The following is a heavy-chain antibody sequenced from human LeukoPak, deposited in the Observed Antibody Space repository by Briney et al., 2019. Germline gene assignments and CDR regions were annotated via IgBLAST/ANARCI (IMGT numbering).Heavy chain of an antibody. D-gene: IGHD6-13*01. CDR1: GFTFSSYW. Sequence: PGGSLRLSCAASGFTFSSYWMHWVRQAPGKGLVWVSATNWNGGSIGYADSVKGRFTISRDNAKNSLYLQMNNLRAEDTALYYCAKLPGVSAAGYFDYWGQGTLVTVSS. CDR2: TNWNGGSI. J-gene: IGHJ4*02. V-gene: IGHV3-20*04. CDR3: AKLPGVSAAGYFDY.